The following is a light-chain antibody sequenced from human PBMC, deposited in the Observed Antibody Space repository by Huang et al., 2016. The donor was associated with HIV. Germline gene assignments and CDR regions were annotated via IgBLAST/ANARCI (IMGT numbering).Light chain of an antibody. CDR3: QQYGGSPRT. CDR1: ETVTSGY. Sequence: EIVLTQSPGTLSLSPGERATLSCRASETVTSGYLAWYQQKLGQAPRLLIFGSSTRDTGIPDRFTGSGSGTDFTLTITRLEREDFAMYYCQQYGGSPRTFGQGTKLELK. CDR2: GSS. J-gene: IGKJ2*01. V-gene: IGKV3-20*01.